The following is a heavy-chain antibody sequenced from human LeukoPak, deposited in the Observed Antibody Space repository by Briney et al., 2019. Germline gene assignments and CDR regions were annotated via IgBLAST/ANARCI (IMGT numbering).Heavy chain of an antibody. V-gene: IGHV3-53*01. Sequence: PGGSLRLSCAASGFTVSTNYMSWVRQAPGKGLEWVSLIYSGGSTNYADSVKGRFTISRDNSKNTPYLQMNSLRAEDTAVYYCARWSYGGVDYWGQGTLVTVSS. CDR3: ARWSYGGVDY. D-gene: IGHD4/OR15-4a*01. CDR1: GFTVSTNY. CDR2: IYSGGST. J-gene: IGHJ4*02.